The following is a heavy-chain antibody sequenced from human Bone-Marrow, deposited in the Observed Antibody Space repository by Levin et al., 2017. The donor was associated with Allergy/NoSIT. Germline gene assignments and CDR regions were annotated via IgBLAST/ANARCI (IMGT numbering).Heavy chain of an antibody. V-gene: IGHV3-66*01. CDR1: EFNVRNNY. CDR3: AARTPGIGHS. D-gene: IGHD6-13*01. Sequence: GGSLRLSCEVSEFNVRNNYMSWVRQAPGKGLEWVSFMYSGGSTHYAESVKGRFTISRDNTKNTLHLQMNSLRAEDTAVYYCAARTPGIGHSWGQGTLVTVSS. CDR2: MYSGGST. J-gene: IGHJ4*02.